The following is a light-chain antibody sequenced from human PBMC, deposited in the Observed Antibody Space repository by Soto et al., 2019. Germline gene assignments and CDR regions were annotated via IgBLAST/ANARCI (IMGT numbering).Light chain of an antibody. CDR3: HSYDSSLSGSV. Sequence: QSVLTQPPSVSGAPGPRGTISCTGSSSNIGAGYDVHWYQQLPGTVPKLLIYGNSNRPSGVPDRFSGSKSGTSASLAITGLQAEDEADYYCHSYDSSLSGSVFGGGTKLTVL. J-gene: IGLJ3*02. CDR1: SSNIGAGYD. V-gene: IGLV1-40*01. CDR2: GNS.